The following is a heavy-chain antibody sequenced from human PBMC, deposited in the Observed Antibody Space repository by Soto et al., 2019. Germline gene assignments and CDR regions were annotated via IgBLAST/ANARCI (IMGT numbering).Heavy chain of an antibody. Sequence: QVQLVESGGGVVQPGRSLRLSCAASGFTFSTYGMHWVRQAPGKGLEWVAVIWNDGSNKYYADSVKGRFTISRDNSKNTLYLQMNSLRAEDTAVYYCARVSTAMVYFDYWGQGTLVTVSS. V-gene: IGHV3-33*01. D-gene: IGHD5-18*01. CDR3: ARVSTAMVYFDY. CDR2: IWNDGSNK. CDR1: GFTFSTYG. J-gene: IGHJ4*02.